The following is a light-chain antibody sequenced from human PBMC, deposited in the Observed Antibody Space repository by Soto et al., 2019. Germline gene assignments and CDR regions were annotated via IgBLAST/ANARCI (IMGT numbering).Light chain of an antibody. J-gene: IGLJ3*02. Sequence: QSVLTQPPSVSGAPGQRVTISCTGTSANIGAGYDVHWYQQLPGTAPKLLIYGNSNRPSGVPDRFSGSKSGASASLAITGLQAEDEADYYCSSFTRNNTLVFGGGTKLTVL. V-gene: IGLV1-40*01. CDR3: SSFTRNNTLV. CDR1: SANIGAGYD. CDR2: GNS.